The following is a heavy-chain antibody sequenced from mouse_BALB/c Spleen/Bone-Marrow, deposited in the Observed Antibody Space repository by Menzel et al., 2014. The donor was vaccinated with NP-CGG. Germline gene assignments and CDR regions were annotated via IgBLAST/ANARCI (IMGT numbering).Heavy chain of an antibody. Sequence: QVQLQQSGAELARPGASVKMSCKASGYTFTYYTMHWVKQRPGQGLEWIGYINPSSGYTNYNQKFKDKATLTADKSSSTAYMQLSSLTSDDSTVYYCARGGNYLYSAMDSWGQGTSVTVSS. V-gene: IGHV1-4*01. CDR2: INPSSGYT. D-gene: IGHD2-1*01. CDR1: GYTFTYYT. CDR3: ARGGNYLYSAMDS. J-gene: IGHJ4*01.